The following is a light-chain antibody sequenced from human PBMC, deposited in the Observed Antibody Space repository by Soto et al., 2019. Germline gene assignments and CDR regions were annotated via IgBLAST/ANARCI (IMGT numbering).Light chain of an antibody. CDR2: DAS. CDR1: QSVSSY. CDR3: QQNT. V-gene: IGKV3-11*01. J-gene: IGKJ3*01. Sequence: EIVLTQSPATLSLSPGERATLSCRASQSVSSYLAWYQQKPGQAPRLLIYDASNRATGIPARFSGSGSGTDFTLTISSLEPEDFAVHYCQQNTFGPGTKVDIK.